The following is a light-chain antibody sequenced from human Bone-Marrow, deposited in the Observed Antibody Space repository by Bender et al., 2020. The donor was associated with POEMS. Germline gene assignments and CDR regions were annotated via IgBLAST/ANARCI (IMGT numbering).Light chain of an antibody. Sequence: QSALTQPPSVSGSPGQSVTISCTGASSDVGYVSWYQQHPGKAPKFIIYDVNTRPSGVPDRFSGSKSGNTASLTISGLQAEDEADYYCSSHADTYTLLFGSGTRVTV. V-gene: IGLV2-11*01. CDR1: SSDVGY. CDR3: SSHADTYTLL. J-gene: IGLJ1*01. CDR2: DVN.